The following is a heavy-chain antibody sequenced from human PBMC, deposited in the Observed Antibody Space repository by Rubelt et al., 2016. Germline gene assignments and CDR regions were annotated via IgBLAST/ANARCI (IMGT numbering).Heavy chain of an antibody. CDR3: AREKSGGVFDY. CDR1: GGSFSGYY. V-gene: IGHV4-34*11. CDR2: MYYSGRT. J-gene: IGHJ4*02. Sequence: QVQLQQWGAGLLKPSETLSLTCAVYGGSFSGYYWSWIRQPPGKGLEWIGYMYYSGRTYYTPSLKRRVTISVDTSKNNVSLKLSSVTGADTAGDYCAREKSGGVFDYWGQGTLVTVSS. D-gene: IGHD5-12*01.